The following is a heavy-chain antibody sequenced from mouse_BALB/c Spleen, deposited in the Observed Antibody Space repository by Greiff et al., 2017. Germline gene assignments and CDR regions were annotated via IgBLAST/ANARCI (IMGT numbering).Heavy chain of an antibody. Sequence: QVHVKQSGAELVRPGVSVKISCKGSGFTFTDYAMHWVKQSHAKSLEWIGVISTYYGDASYNQKFKGKATMTVDKSSSTAYMELARLTSEDSAIYYCARGPITTATTWFAYWGQGTLVTVSA. V-gene: IGHV1S137*01. CDR3: ARGPITTATTWFAY. J-gene: IGHJ3*01. D-gene: IGHD1-2*01. CDR2: ISTYYGDA. CDR1: GFTFTDYA.